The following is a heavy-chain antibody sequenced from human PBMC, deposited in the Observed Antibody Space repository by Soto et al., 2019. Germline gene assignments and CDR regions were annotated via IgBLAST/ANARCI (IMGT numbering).Heavy chain of an antibody. V-gene: IGHV3-9*01. CDR3: AKDMWVKQLASYYGMDV. Sequence: EVQLVESGGGLVQPGRSLRLSCAASGFTFDDYAMHWVRQAPGKGLEWVSGISWNSGSIGYADSVKGRFTISRDNAKNSLYLQMNSLRAEDTALYYCAKDMWVKQLASYYGMDVWGQGTTVTVSS. J-gene: IGHJ6*02. D-gene: IGHD6-6*01. CDR1: GFTFDDYA. CDR2: ISWNSGSI.